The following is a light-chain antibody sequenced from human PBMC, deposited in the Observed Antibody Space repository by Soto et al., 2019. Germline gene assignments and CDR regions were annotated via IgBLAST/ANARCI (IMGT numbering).Light chain of an antibody. Sequence: DIQMTQSPSTLSASVGDRVTITCRASQSINSWLAWYQQKPGKATKLLIHKASSLESGVPSRFSGSGSGTELTLTICSLQPDDVATDYCQQYESYPLTFGGGTKVDSK. V-gene: IGKV1-5*03. CDR2: KAS. CDR3: QQYESYPLT. CDR1: QSINSW. J-gene: IGKJ4*01.